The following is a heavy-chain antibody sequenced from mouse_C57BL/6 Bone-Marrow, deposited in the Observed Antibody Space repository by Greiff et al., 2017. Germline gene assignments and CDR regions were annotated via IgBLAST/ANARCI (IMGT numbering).Heavy chain of an antibody. D-gene: IGHD1-1*01. J-gene: IGHJ2*01. Sequence: EVMLVESGGGLVQPGASLRLSCAASGFTFTDYYMSWVRQPPGTAPEWLALLRNKANGYTTEYTASVKGRFTISRDNSQNILYLQMNTLRAEDSATYYCVKADYYGSSPFDYWGQGTTLTVSS. CDR1: GFTFTDYY. V-gene: IGHV7-4*01. CDR2: LRNKANGYTT. CDR3: VKADYYGSSPFDY.